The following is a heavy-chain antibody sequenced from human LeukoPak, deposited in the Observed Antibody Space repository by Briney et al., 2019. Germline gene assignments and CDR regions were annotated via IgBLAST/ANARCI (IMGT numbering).Heavy chain of an antibody. CDR3: ARDRLWFGDD. V-gene: IGHV3-21*01. Sequence: GGSLRLSCAASGFTFSSYSMNWVRQAPGKGLEWVSSISSSSSYIYYADSVKGRFTISRDNAKNTLYLQMNSLRAEDTAVYYCARDRLWFGDDWGQGTLVTVSS. D-gene: IGHD3-10*01. CDR2: ISSSSSYI. J-gene: IGHJ4*02. CDR1: GFTFSSYS.